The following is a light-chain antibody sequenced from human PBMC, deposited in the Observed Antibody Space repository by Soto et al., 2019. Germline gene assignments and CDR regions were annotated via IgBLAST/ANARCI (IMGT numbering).Light chain of an antibody. Sequence: VLTQSPTTLSMSPGERATLSCRASHSVGSNLAWYQQNPGQAPRLLIYCASTRATGVPARFSGSGSATQFTLTISSLQSEDFGFYYCQQYKQWPVAFGGGTKVEIK. J-gene: IGKJ4*01. CDR3: QQYKQWPVA. CDR2: CAS. CDR1: HSVGSN. V-gene: IGKV3-15*01.